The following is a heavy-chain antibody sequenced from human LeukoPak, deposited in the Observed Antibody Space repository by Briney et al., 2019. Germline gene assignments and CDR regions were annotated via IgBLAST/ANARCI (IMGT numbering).Heavy chain of an antibody. CDR3: AREKDYYGSGSYYGY. V-gene: IGHV1-2*02. Sequence: ASVKVSCKASGYTFTGYYMHWVRQAPGQGLEWMRWINPNSGGANYAQKFQSRVTMTRDTAINPAYMELSRLRSDDTAVYYCAREKDYYGSGSYYGYWGQGTLVTVSS. J-gene: IGHJ4*02. D-gene: IGHD3-10*01. CDR2: INPNSGGA. CDR1: GYTFTGYY.